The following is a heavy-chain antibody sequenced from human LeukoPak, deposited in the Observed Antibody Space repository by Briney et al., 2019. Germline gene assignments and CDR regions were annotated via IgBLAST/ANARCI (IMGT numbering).Heavy chain of an antibody. Sequence: GGSLRLSCAASGFTFSSYAMSWVRQAPGKGLEWVSAISGSGGSTYYADSVKGRFTISRDNSKNTLYLQMNSLRAEDTAVYYCAKVRRGPTPRYCTGGVCSFDYWGQGTLVTVSS. V-gene: IGHV3-23*01. CDR3: AKVRRGPTPRYCTGGVCSFDY. J-gene: IGHJ4*02. D-gene: IGHD2-8*02. CDR1: GFTFSSYA. CDR2: ISGSGGST.